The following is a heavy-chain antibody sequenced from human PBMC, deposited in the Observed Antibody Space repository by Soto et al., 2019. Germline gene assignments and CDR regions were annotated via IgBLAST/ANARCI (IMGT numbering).Heavy chain of an antibody. J-gene: IGHJ4*02. CDR2: INSDGSST. Sequence: PGGSLRLSCAASGFTFSSYWMHWVRQAPGKGLVWVSRINSDGSSTSYADSVKGRFTISRDNAKNTLYLQMNSLKAEDTPVYYCARGHQLTAMVVIDPQLIDYWGQGT. CDR3: ARGHQLTAMVVIDPQLIDY. D-gene: IGHD5-18*01. V-gene: IGHV3-74*01. CDR1: GFTFSSYW.